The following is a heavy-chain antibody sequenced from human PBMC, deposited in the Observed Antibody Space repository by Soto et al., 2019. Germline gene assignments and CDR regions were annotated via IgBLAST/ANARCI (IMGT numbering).Heavy chain of an antibody. CDR1: GGSISSGGYY. J-gene: IGHJ4*02. D-gene: IGHD6-19*01. CDR2: IYHSGTT. Sequence: SETLSLTCTVSGGSISSGGYYWSWIRQHPGKGLEWIGYIYHSGTTYYNPSLKSRVTISVDTSKNQFSLKLSSVTAADTAVYYCARQVGGWAPWYFDYWGQGTLVTVSS. V-gene: IGHV4-31*03. CDR3: ARQVGGWAPWYFDY.